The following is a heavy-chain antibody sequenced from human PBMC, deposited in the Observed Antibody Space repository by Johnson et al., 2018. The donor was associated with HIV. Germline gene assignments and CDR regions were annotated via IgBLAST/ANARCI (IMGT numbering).Heavy chain of an antibody. Sequence: VQLVESGGGLVQPGGSLRLSCGASGFIFSSYWMNWVRQAPGKGLEWVANINQDGSAKYYVDSVKGRFTISRDNAEKSLFLQMNSLRAEDTAMYYVLLGQDGGGIWGQGTMVTVSS. D-gene: IGHD3-16*01. CDR2: INQDGSAK. CDR1: GFIFSSYW. V-gene: IGHV3-7*01. CDR3: LLGQDGGGI. J-gene: IGHJ3*02.